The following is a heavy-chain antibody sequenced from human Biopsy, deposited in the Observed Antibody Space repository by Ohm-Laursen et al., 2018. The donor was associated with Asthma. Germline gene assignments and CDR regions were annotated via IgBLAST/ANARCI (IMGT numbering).Heavy chain of an antibody. V-gene: IGHV1-69*13. Sequence: SVKVSYKSLGGTFNTYVIGWVRQAPGQGLEWIGGINSVFGTTTYPQKFQDRVTITADDSTSTVYMELSSLRSEDTAVYYCARKAGSCISRTCYSLDFWGQGTLVTVSS. CDR2: INSVFGTT. CDR1: GGTFNTYV. CDR3: ARKAGSCISRTCYSLDF. J-gene: IGHJ4*02. D-gene: IGHD2-2*01.